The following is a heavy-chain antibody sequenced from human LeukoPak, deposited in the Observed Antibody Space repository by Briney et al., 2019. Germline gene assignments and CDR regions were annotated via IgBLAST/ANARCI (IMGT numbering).Heavy chain of an antibody. CDR3: AKSRGFTVTPLLYYFDY. CDR2: ISGSGGST. V-gene: IGHV3-23*01. CDR1: GFTFSTYS. J-gene: IGHJ4*02. D-gene: IGHD4-17*01. Sequence: GGSLRLSCEASGFTFSTYSMNWVRQAPGKGLEWVSPISGSGGSTYYADSVKGRFTISRDNSKNTLYLQMNSLRAEDTAVYYCAKSRGFTVTPLLYYFDYWGQGTLVTVSS.